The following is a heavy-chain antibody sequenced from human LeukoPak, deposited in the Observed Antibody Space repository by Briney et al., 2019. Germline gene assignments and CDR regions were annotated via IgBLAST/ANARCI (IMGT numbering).Heavy chain of an antibody. J-gene: IGHJ4*02. CDR1: GYTFTSYY. V-gene: IGHV1-46*01. Sequence: GASVKVSCKASGYTFTSYYMHWVRQAPGQGLEWMGIINPSGGSTSYAQKFQGRVTMTRDTSTSTVYMELSSLRSEDTAVYYCARGGRPTYYYDSSGYYYRYWGQGTLVTVS. CDR2: INPSGGST. D-gene: IGHD3-22*01. CDR3: ARGGRPTYYYDSSGYYYRY.